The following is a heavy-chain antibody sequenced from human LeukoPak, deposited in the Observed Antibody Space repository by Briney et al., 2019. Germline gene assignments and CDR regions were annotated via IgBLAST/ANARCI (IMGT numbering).Heavy chain of an antibody. J-gene: IGHJ4*02. CDR1: EITLSSYG. D-gene: IGHD2-21*02. Sequence: PGGSLRLSCAASEITLSSYGVSWVRQAPGKGLEWLSAISFSAGTTYYADSVRGRFIISRDNSKNTLYLQLSSLRAEDTAVYYCAKISWDSGGDREKFWGRGTLVTVSS. CDR3: AKISWDSGGDREKF. CDR2: ISFSAGTT. V-gene: IGHV3-23*01.